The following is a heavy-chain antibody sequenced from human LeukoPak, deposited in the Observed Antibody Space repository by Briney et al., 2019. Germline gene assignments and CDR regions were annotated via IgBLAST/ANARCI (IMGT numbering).Heavy chain of an antibody. V-gene: IGHV4-59*01. D-gene: IGHD3-16*01. CDR2: VYYSGST. J-gene: IGHJ5*02. CDR1: GGSISTDY. Sequence: SETLSLTCTVSGGSISTDYWRWIRQPPGKGLEWIGHVYYSGSTNYNPSLKSRVTISVDTSKNQFSLNPNSVTAADTAMYYCAGNLSVPDPGWFDPWGQGTLVTVSS. CDR3: AGNLSVPDPGWFDP.